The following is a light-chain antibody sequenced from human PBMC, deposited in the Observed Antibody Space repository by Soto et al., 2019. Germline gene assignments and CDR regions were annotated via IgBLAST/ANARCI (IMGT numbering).Light chain of an antibody. J-gene: IGLJ3*02. CDR1: SSDVGGYDY. CDR2: EVT. Sequence: QSALTQPPSASESPGRSVTISCTGTSSDVGGYDYVSWFQQHPGKAPKLIIYEVTKRPSGVPDRFSASKSGNTASLTVSGLQAEDEADYYCSSFVAGNNYWVFGGGTKVTVL. V-gene: IGLV2-8*01. CDR3: SSFVAGNNYWV.